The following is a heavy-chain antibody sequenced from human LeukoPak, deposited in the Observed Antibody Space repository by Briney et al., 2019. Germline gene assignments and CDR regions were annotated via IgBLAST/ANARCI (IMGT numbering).Heavy chain of an antibody. CDR2: ASFHGSNT. CDR1: GFIFSDST. V-gene: IGHV3-30*04. Sequence: PGGSLRLSCAASGFIFSDSTMHWVRQAPGKGLEWLAAASFHGSNTYYADSMKGRFTISRDNSKNTVYLQMNSLRTEDTAVYYCARERSWNGPLDYWGQGTLVTVSS. CDR3: ARERSWNGPLDY. J-gene: IGHJ4*02. D-gene: IGHD1-1*01.